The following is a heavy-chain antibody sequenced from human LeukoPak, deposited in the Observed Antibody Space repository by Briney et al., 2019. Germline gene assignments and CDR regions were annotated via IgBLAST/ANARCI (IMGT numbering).Heavy chain of an antibody. CDR3: ARDYCSSTSCYQNLDY. J-gene: IGHJ4*02. Sequence: ASVKVSCKASGYTFTSYAMHWVRQAPGQRLEWMGWINAGNGNTKYSQKFQGRVTITRDTSASTAYMEPSSLRSEDTAVYYCARDYCSSTSCYQNLDYWGQGTLVTVSS. D-gene: IGHD2-2*01. V-gene: IGHV1-3*01. CDR2: INAGNGNT. CDR1: GYTFTSYA.